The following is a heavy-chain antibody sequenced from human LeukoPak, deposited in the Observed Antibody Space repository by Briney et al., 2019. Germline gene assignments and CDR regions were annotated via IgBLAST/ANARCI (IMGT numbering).Heavy chain of an antibody. CDR3: ARLWIVATWFDA. Sequence: SETLSLTCTVSNGSMTSDSYYWAWVRQPPGKGLEWIGTIFYSGKTYYSASLKSRVTVSLDTSKRNFSLRLSSVTAADTAVYYCARLWIVATWFDAWGQGALVTVSS. CDR1: NGSMTSDSYY. D-gene: IGHD2-2*03. J-gene: IGHJ5*02. CDR2: IFYSGKT. V-gene: IGHV4-39*02.